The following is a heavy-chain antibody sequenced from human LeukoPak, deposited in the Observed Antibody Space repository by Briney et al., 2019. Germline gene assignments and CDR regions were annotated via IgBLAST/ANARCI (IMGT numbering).Heavy chain of an antibody. CDR1: GYTFTGYY. CDR2: IIPNSGGT. D-gene: IGHD6-19*01. V-gene: IGHV1-2*02. CDR3: ARGLYSSGWYASYFDY. J-gene: IGHJ4*02. Sequence: GASVKVSCKASGYTFTGYYMHWVRQAPGQGLEWMGWIIPNSGGTSYAQKFQGRVTMTRDTSTSTVYMELSSLRSEDTAVYYCARGLYSSGWYASYFDYWGQGTLVTVSS.